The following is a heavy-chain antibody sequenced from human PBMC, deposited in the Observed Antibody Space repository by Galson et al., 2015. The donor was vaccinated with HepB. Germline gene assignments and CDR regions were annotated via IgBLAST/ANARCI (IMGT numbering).Heavy chain of an antibody. J-gene: IGHJ4*02. V-gene: IGHV3-33*01. CDR1: GPTFSSHG. Sequence: SLRLSCAASGPTFSSHGMHWVRQAPGKGLEWVALIWFDGSNKYYADSVKGRFTISRDNSRNTMYLQMNSLRAEDTAMYYCARYNGDSGFDYWGQGTLVTVSS. D-gene: IGHD1-14*01. CDR2: IWFDGSNK. CDR3: ARYNGDSGFDY.